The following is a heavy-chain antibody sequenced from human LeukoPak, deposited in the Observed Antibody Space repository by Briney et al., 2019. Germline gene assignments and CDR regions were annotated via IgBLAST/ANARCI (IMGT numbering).Heavy chain of an antibody. D-gene: IGHD3-22*01. CDR2: ISAYNGNT. CDR1: GYTFTSYG. Sequence: ASVKVSCXASGYTFTSYGISWVRLAPGQGLEWMGWISAYNGNTNYAQKLQGRVTMTTDTSTSTAYMELRSLRSDDTAVYYCARDTGPYDSVNWFDPWGQGTLVTVSS. V-gene: IGHV1-18*01. J-gene: IGHJ5*02. CDR3: ARDTGPYDSVNWFDP.